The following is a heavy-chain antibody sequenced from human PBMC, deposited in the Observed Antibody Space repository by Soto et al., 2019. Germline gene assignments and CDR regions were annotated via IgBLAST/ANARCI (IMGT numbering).Heavy chain of an antibody. CDR2: IYATGTT. V-gene: IGHV4-4*07. Sequence: SETLSLTCPVSGASISGFYWIWLRTSAGKGLEWIGRIYATGTTDYNPSLKSRVMMSVDTSKKQFSLKLRSVTAADTAVYYCVRDGTKTLRDWFDPWGQGISVTVSS. CDR1: GASISGFY. J-gene: IGHJ5*02. D-gene: IGHD1-1*01. CDR3: VRDGTKTLRDWFDP.